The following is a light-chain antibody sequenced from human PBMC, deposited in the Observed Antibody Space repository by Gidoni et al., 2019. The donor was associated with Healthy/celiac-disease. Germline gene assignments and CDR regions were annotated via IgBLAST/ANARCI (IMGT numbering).Light chain of an antibody. CDR2: EVS. CDR1: SSDVGGYNY. J-gene: IGLJ3*02. V-gene: IGLV2-8*01. Sequence: AAMTQPPYASGAPGPPVTLSFARTSSDVGGYNYVSWYQQHPGKAPNLMIYEVSNRPSAVPARFFGSKSGNTASLTVSGLQAEVEAAYYCSSYAGSNNLVFGGGTKLTVL. CDR3: SSYAGSNNLV.